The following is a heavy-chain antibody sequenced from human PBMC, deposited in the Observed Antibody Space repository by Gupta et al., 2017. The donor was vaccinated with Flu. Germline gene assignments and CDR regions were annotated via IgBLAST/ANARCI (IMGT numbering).Heavy chain of an antibody. V-gene: IGHV3-49*02. J-gene: IGHJ4*02. CDR3: TRLSSGGDSSGWNY. D-gene: IGHD3-22*01. Sequence: EWVGFIRSKAYGGTTEYAASVKGRFTISRDDSKSIAYLQMNSLKTEDTAVYYCTRLSSGGDSSGWNYWGQGTLVTVSS. CDR2: IRSKAYGGTT.